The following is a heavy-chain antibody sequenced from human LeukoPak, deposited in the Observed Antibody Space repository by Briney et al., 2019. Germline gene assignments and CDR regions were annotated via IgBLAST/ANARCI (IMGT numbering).Heavy chain of an antibody. CDR3: ARALGYSFDY. J-gene: IGHJ4*02. D-gene: IGHD2-15*01. V-gene: IGHV4-59*01. Sequence: SETLSLTCTVSGGSISSYYWSWIRQPPGKGLEWIGYIYYSGSTNYNPSLKSRVTISADTSKNQFSLKLSSVTAADTAVYYCARALGYSFDYWGQGTLVTVSS. CDR1: GGSISSYY. CDR2: IYYSGST.